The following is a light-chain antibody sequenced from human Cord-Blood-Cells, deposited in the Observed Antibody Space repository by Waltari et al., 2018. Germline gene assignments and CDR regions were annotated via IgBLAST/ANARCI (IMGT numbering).Light chain of an antibody. CDR1: TLRSYY. V-gene: IGLV3-19*01. CDR2: GKN. J-gene: IGLJ1*01. Sequence: SSELTQDPAVSVALGQTVRITCQGDTLRSYYASWYQQKPGQAPVLVTYGKNNRPSGIPDRFSGSSSGNTASLTSTGAQAEDEADYYCNSRDSSGNHDVFGTGTKVTVL. CDR3: NSRDSSGNHDV.